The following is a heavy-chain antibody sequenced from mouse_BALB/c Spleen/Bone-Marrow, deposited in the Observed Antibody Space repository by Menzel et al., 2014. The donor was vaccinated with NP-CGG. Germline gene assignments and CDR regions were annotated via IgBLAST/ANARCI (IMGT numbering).Heavy chain of an antibody. CDR1: GYTFTSSW. Sequence: VQLQQSGSVLVRPGASVTLSCKASGYTFTSSWMHWAKQRPGQGLEWIGEIHPNSGNTNYNEKFKGKATLTVDTSSSTAYVDLSSLTSEDSAVYYCAKSGFDYWGQGTTLTVSS. CDR3: AKSGFDY. D-gene: IGHD4-1*01. V-gene: IGHV1S130*01. J-gene: IGHJ2*01. CDR2: IHPNSGNT.